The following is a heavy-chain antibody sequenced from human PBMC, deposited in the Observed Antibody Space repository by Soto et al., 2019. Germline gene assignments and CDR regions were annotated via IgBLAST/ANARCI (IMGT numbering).Heavy chain of an antibody. CDR1: GGSISSYY. CDR3: ARQRRDFDY. CDR2: LYYSGIT. J-gene: IGHJ4*02. Sequence: QVQLQESGPGLVKPSETLSLTCTVSGGSISSYYWSWIRQPPGKGLEWIGYLYYSGITNYNPSRTTRVTVSVDPSKNQFSLKLSSVTAAATAVYYCARQRRDFDYWGQGTPVTVSS. V-gene: IGHV4-59*08.